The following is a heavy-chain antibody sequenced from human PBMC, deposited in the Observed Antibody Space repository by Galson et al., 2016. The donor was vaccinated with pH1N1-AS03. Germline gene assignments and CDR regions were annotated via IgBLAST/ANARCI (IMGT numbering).Heavy chain of an antibody. D-gene: IGHD3-10*01. J-gene: IGHJ4*02. CDR2: IIIGRGLTP. V-gene: IGHV4-34*12. CDR3: ARRPTGIDY. Sequence: SETLSLTCTVSRGSFGGAYWTWIRQPPGKGLEWIGEIIIGRGLTPTYTPSLKRRVTISIDTSKNQLSLKLRSVTAAETGVYYCARRPTGIDYWGQGTQVTVSS. CDR1: RGSFGGAY.